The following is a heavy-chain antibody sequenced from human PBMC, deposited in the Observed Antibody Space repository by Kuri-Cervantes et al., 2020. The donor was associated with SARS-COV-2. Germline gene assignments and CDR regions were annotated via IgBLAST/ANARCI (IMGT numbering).Heavy chain of an antibody. CDR1: GYTFTSYG. CDR2: FSAYNGNT. Sequence: ASVKVSCKASGYTFTSYGISWVRQAPGQGLEWMGWFSAYNGNTNYAQKLQGRVTMTTDTSTSTAYMELRGLRSDDTAVYYCARDYCSGGSCRDFDYWGQGTLVTVSS. D-gene: IGHD2-15*01. CDR3: ARDYCSGGSCRDFDY. V-gene: IGHV1-18*01. J-gene: IGHJ4*02.